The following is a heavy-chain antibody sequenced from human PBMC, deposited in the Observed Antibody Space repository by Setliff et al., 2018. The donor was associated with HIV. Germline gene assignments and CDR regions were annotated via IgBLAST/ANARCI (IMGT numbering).Heavy chain of an antibody. Sequence: ASVKVSCKASGYSYTRYGITWARQAPGQGLEWMGWISAYNGNTNYAQKFQGRVTMTTDTSTSTAYMELRSLRSDDTAVYYCARGRNWFDPWGQGSLVTVSS. CDR3: ARGRNWFDP. CDR1: GYSYTRYG. J-gene: IGHJ5*02. CDR2: ISAYNGNT. V-gene: IGHV1-18*01.